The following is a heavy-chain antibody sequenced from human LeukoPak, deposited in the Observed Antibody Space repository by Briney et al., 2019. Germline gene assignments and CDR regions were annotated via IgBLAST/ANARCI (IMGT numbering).Heavy chain of an antibody. V-gene: IGHV3-30*18. CDR2: ISDDGRNK. Sequence: GGSLRLSCAASGFSFISYGRRWVRQAPGKGLEWVGVISDDGRNKKYADSVKGRFTSSRDKSQDTLYLQMNSLRDEDTAVYYCAKRPSDYGDYVTYWDYRGQRTLVTDSP. D-gene: IGHD4-17*01. CDR3: AKRPSDYGDYVTYWDY. CDR1: GFSFISYG. J-gene: IGHJ4*02.